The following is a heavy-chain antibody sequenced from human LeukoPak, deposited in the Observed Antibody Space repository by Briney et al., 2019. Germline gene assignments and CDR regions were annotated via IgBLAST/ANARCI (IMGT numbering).Heavy chain of an antibody. Sequence: GGSLRLSCAASGFTFSHYGMHWVRQAPGKGLQWVAFIRYDGSNQYYADSVKGRFTISRDDSKNTLYLQMNSLRAEDTALYYCAKDLGYDYGDYVDAFDIWGQGTMVTVSS. CDR2: IRYDGSNQ. J-gene: IGHJ3*02. D-gene: IGHD4-17*01. CDR3: AKDLGYDYGDYVDAFDI. V-gene: IGHV3-30*02. CDR1: GFTFSHYG.